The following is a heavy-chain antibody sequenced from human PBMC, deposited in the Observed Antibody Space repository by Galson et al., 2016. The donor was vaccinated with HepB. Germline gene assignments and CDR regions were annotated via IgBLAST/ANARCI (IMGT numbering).Heavy chain of an antibody. D-gene: IGHD3-22*01. CDR2: IYYSGST. CDR1: GGSISSSSHY. Sequence: SETLSLTCTVSGGSISSSSHYWGWIRQPPGKGLEWIGSIYYSGSTSYNPSLKSRVTISVDTSKNQFSPKLSSVTAADTAVYYCARYYYDSDNYPPGYWGQGTLVTVSS. J-gene: IGHJ4*02. CDR3: ARYYYDSDNYPPGY. V-gene: IGHV4-39*01.